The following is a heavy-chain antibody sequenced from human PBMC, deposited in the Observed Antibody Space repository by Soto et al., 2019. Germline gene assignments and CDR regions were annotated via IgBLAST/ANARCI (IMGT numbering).Heavy chain of an antibody. CDR2: MNPNSGNT. D-gene: IGHD3-3*01. Sequence: ASVKVSCKASGYTFTSYDIDWVRQATGQGLEWMGWMNPNSGNTGYAQKFQGRVTMTRNTSISTAYMELSSLRAEDTAVYYCAKDEWPSYYYMDVWGKGTTVTVSS. J-gene: IGHJ6*03. CDR3: AKDEWPSYYYMDV. CDR1: GYTFTSYD. V-gene: IGHV1-8*01.